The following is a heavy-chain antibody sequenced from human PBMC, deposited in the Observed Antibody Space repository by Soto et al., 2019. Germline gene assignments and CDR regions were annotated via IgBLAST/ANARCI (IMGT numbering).Heavy chain of an antibody. CDR1: GFTFSNAW. J-gene: IGHJ4*02. CDR2: IKSKTAGGTT. D-gene: IGHD6-6*01. CDR3: TTDGSIASRPSLGY. V-gene: IGHV3-15*07. Sequence: EVQLVESGGGLVKPGESLRLSCAASGFTFSNAWMNWVRQAPGKGLEWVGRIKSKTAGGTTGYAAPVKGRFTISRDHSKTTLYLQMNSLKTEDTAVYYGTTDGSIASRPSLGYWGQGTLVTVSS.